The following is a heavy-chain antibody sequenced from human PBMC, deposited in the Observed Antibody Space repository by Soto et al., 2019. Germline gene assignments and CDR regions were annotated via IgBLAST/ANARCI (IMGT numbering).Heavy chain of an antibody. V-gene: IGHV3-30-3*01. CDR3: ASPYCSGGSCYHTEYFQH. CDR1: GFTFSTYV. D-gene: IGHD2-15*01. Sequence: VGSLRLSCGASGFTFSTYVIHWVRQAPDKGLEWVAVISYDSSNEFYADSVKGRFTISRDNSKNTLYLQMNNLRPDDTAVYYCASPYCSGGSCYHTEYFQHWGQGTLVTVSS. J-gene: IGHJ1*01. CDR2: ISYDSSNE.